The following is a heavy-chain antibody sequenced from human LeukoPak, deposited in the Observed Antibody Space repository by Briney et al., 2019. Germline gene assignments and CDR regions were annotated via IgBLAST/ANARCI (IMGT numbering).Heavy chain of an antibody. Sequence: SETLSLTCTVSGYSISSGYYWGWIRQPPGKGLEWIGSIYHSGSTYYNPSLKSRVTISVDTSKNQFSLKLSSVTAADTAVYYCAREGHYGSGSIDYWGQGTLVTISS. V-gene: IGHV4-38-2*02. CDR3: AREGHYGSGSIDY. D-gene: IGHD3-10*01. CDR1: GYSISSGYY. J-gene: IGHJ4*02. CDR2: IYHSGST.